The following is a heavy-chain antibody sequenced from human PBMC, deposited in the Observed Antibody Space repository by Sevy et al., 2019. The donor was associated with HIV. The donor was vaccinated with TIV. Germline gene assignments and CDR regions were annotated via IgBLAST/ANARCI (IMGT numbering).Heavy chain of an antibody. D-gene: IGHD3-10*01. V-gene: IGHV1-2*02. CDR1: GYTFTGYY. Sequence: ASVKVSCKASGYTFTGYYMHWVRQAPGQGLEWMGWINPNSGGTNYAQKFQGRVTMTRDTSISIAYMVLSRLRSDDTAVYYSARDHHYGSGIADPVDYWGQGTLVTVSS. J-gene: IGHJ4*02. CDR2: INPNSGGT. CDR3: ARDHHYGSGIADPVDY.